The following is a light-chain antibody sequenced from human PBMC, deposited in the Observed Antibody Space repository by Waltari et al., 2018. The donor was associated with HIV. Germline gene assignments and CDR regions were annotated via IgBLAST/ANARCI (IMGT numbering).Light chain of an antibody. J-gene: IGLJ2*01. CDR2: EVK. CDR3: SSYSASGTLVL. Sequence: QSALTQPASVSGSPGPSISISCSGTSSDVVASDYVSWYPQHPGEAPTLILYEVKKRPSGISNRFSGSKSGNTASLTISGLQVEDEAHYYCSSYSASGTLVLFGGGTRLTVL. V-gene: IGLV2-14*01. CDR1: SSDVVASDY.